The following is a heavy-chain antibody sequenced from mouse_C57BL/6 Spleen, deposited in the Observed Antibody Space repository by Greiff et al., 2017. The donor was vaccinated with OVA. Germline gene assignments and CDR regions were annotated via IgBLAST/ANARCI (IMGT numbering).Heavy chain of an antibody. CDR3: ARPGWLLYAMDY. J-gene: IGHJ4*01. V-gene: IGHV5-17*01. CDR2: ISSGSSTI. CDR1: GFTFSDYG. D-gene: IGHD2-3*01. Sequence: EVKVVESGGGLVKPGGSLKLSCAASGFTFSDYGMHWVRQAPEKGLEWVAYISSGSSTIYYADTVKGRFTISRDNAKNTLFLQMTSLRSEDTAMYYCARPGWLLYAMDYWGQGTSVTVSS.